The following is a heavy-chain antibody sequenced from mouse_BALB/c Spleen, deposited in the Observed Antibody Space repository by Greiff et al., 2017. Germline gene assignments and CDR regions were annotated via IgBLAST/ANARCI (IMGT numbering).Heavy chain of an antibody. CDR3: ARDGNPAWFAY. CDR1: GYAFSSYW. J-gene: IGHJ3*01. D-gene: IGHD2-1*01. Sequence: QVQLQQSGAELVRPGSSVKISCKASGYAFSSYWMNWVKQRPGQGLEWIGQIYPGDGDTNYNGKFKGKATLTADKSSSTAYMQLSSLTSEDSAVYFCARDGNPAWFAYWGQGTLVTVSA. CDR2: IYPGDGDT. V-gene: IGHV1-80*01.